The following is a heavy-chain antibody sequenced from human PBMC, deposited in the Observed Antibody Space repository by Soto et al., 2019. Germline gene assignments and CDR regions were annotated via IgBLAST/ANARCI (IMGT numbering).Heavy chain of an antibody. CDR1: GYSVSSNSAG. CDR3: TGITWFRGMDV. D-gene: IGHD3-10*01. J-gene: IGHJ6*02. Sequence: SQTLSLTCVISGYSVSSNSAGGNWIRQSPSRGLEWLGRTYYKSKWNNDYALSVKSRITINPDTSKNQFSLHLYSVTPEDTAVYYCTGITWFRGMDVWGQGPPVTVSS. V-gene: IGHV6-1*01. CDR2: TYYKSKWNN.